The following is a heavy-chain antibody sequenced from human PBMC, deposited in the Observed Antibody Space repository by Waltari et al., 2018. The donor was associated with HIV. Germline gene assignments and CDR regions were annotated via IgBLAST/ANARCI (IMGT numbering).Heavy chain of an antibody. J-gene: IGHJ4*02. CDR1: GSTFTGYY. Sequence: QLQLVQSGAEVKKPGASVKASCKASGSTFTGYYMHWVQQPPGQGLEWMGRINPNSGGTNYAQKFQGRVTMTRDTSISTAYMELSRLRSDDTAVYYCARDRDVTMVRGLGYWGQGTLVTVSS. CDR3: ARDRDVTMVRGLGY. V-gene: IGHV1-2*06. D-gene: IGHD3-10*01. CDR2: INPNSGGT.